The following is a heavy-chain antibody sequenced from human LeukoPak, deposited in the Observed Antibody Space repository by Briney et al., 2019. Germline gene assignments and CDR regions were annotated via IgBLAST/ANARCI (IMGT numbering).Heavy chain of an antibody. V-gene: IGHV1-69*13. CDR1: GGTFSSYA. Sequence: GASVKVSCKASGGTFSSYAISWVRQAPGQGLEWMGGIIPIFGTANYAQKFQGRVTITADESTSTAYMELSSLRSEDTAVYYCARDGSYGSGSYYNANYFDYWGQGTLVTVSS. CDR3: ARDGSYGSGSYYNANYFDY. CDR2: IIPIFGTA. J-gene: IGHJ4*02. D-gene: IGHD3-10*01.